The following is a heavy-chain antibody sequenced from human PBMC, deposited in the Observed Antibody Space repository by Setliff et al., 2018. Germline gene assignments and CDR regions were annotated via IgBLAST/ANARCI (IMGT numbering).Heavy chain of an antibody. CDR3: VRALAYYYMDV. Sequence: PGGSLRLSCEASGFTFSSYSTNWVRQAPGKGLEWVAHISYSSGSISYADSVKGRFTISRDNAKNSLYLQMNSLRAEDTAIYYCVRALAYYYMDVWGKGTTVTVSS. V-gene: IGHV3-48*01. CDR1: GFTFSSYS. CDR2: ISYSSGSI. J-gene: IGHJ6*03.